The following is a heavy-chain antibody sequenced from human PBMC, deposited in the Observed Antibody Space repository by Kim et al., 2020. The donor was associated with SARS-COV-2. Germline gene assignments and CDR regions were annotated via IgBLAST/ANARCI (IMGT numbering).Heavy chain of an antibody. J-gene: IGHJ6*02. Sequence: GGSLRLSCAASGFTFSSYAMHWVRQAPGKGLEWVAVISYDGSNKYYVDSVKGRFTISRDNSKNTLYLQMNSLRAEDTAVYYCASMDHAVAGPDVLPFYYYYYGMDVWGQGTTVTVSS. V-gene: IGHV3-30*04. CDR1: GFTFSSYA. D-gene: IGHD6-19*01. CDR3: ASMDHAVAGPDVLPFYYYYYGMDV. CDR2: ISYDGSNK.